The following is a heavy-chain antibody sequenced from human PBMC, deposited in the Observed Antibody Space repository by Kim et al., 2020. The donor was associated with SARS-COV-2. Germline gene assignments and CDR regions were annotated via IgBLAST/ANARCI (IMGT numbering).Heavy chain of an antibody. CDR2: ISWNSGSI. CDR1: GFTFDDYA. V-gene: IGHV3-9*01. D-gene: IGHD3-22*01. CDR3: AKDIGYDSSGYLRPYYYYGMDV. Sequence: GGSLRHSCAASGFTFDDYAMHWVRQAPGKGLEWVSGISWNSGSIGYADSVKGRFTISRDNAKNSLYLQMNSLRAEDTALYYCAKDIGYDSSGYLRPYYYYGMDVWGQGTTVTVSS. J-gene: IGHJ6*02.